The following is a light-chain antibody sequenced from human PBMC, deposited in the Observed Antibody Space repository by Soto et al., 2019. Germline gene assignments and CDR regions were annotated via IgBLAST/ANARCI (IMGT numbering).Light chain of an antibody. Sequence: EIVLTQSPGTLSLSPGERATLSCRASQSVRNSLLAWYQQKPGQPPRLLIYDSSTRVTATPDRFSGSGSGTEFTLTISRLETEDFAVYYCHQYDSVAQTFGQGTKVEI. CDR3: HQYDSVAQT. J-gene: IGKJ1*01. CDR1: QSVRNSL. V-gene: IGKV3-20*01. CDR2: DSS.